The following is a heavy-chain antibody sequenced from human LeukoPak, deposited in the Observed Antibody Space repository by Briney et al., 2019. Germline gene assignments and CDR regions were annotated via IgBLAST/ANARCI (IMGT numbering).Heavy chain of an antibody. CDR2: IKEDGSAT. D-gene: IGHD5-18*01. V-gene: IGHV3-7*04. CDR3: ARYSPGYSAYDS. J-gene: IGHJ4*02. Sequence: AGGSLRLSCAASGFTFSTYWMTWVRQAPGKGPEWVANIKEDGSATYSVDSEKGRFTISRDNAKKSLYLQMNSLRAEDTAVYYCARYSPGYSAYDSWGQGTLVTVSS. CDR1: GFTFSTYW.